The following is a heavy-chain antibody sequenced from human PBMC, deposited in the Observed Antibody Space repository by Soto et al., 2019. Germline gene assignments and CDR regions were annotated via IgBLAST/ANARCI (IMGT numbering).Heavy chain of an antibody. CDR1: GGSISSYY. CDR2: IYYSGST. D-gene: IGHD3-10*01. CDR3: ARVSMAPKVIDY. J-gene: IGHJ4*02. Sequence: PSETLSLTCTVSGGSISSYYWSWIRQPPGKGLEWIGYIYYSGSTNYNPSLKSRVTISVDTSKNQFSLKLSSVTAADTAVYYCARVSMAPKVIDYWGQGTLVTVSS. V-gene: IGHV4-59*01.